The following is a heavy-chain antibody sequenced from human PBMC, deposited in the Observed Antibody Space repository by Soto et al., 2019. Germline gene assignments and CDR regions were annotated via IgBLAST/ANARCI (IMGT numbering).Heavy chain of an antibody. D-gene: IGHD4-17*01. CDR3: AHRPNYGARFAP. CDR2: IFWDDDK. V-gene: IGHV2-5*02. CDR1: GFSLNTRAVG. Sequence: SGPTLVNPTQTLTLTCTVSGFSLNTRAVGVGWIRQPPGKALEWLALIFWDDDKRYSPSLKNRLTITKDTSKNQVVLTMTNMDPVDTATYFCAHRPNYGARFAPWGPGTLVTVSS. J-gene: IGHJ5*02.